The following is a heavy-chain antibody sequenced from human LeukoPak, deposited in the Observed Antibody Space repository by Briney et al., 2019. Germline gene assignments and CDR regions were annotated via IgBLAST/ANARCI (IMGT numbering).Heavy chain of an antibody. D-gene: IGHD6-19*01. V-gene: IGHV4-59*12. CDR2: IYHSGST. CDR3: ARGRAGSGWYGDYFDY. CDR1: GGSISSYY. J-gene: IGHJ4*02. Sequence: SETLSLTCTVSGGSISSYYWSWIRQPPGKGLEWIGEIYHSGSTNYNPSLKSRVTISVDKSKNQFSLKLSSVTAADTAVYYCARGRAGSGWYGDYFDYWGQGTLVTVSS.